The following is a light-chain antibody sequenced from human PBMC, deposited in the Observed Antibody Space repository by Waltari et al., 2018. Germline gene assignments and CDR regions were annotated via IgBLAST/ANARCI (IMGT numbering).Light chain of an antibody. CDR2: GAS. Sequence: EMALTQSPGTLSLSPGEIATLSCRASQSVSSSYLAWYQQKPGQAPRLLSYGASSRATGIPDRFSGSGYGADLTLTISRLEPEDFAVYYCQQYGSSPKYTFGQRTKLEIK. J-gene: IGKJ2*01. CDR1: QSVSSSY. CDR3: QQYGSSPKYT. V-gene: IGKV3-20*01.